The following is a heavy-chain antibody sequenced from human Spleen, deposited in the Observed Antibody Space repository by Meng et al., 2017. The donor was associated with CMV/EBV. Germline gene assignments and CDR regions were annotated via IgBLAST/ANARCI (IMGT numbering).Heavy chain of an antibody. J-gene: IGHJ4*02. CDR2: IYSGGST. D-gene: IGHD3-3*01. V-gene: IGHV3-66*01. Sequence: GESLKISCAASGFTVSSNYMSWVRQAPGKGLEWVSVIYSGGSTYYADSVKGRFTISRDNSKNTLYLQMNSLRVEDTAVYYCARDPITIFGVVPVDYWGQGTLVTVSS. CDR3: ARDPITIFGVVPVDY. CDR1: GFTVSSNY.